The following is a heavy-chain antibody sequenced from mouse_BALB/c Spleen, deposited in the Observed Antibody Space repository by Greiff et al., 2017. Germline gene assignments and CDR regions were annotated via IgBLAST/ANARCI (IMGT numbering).Heavy chain of an antibody. CDR3: TRGGPFDY. J-gene: IGHJ2*01. Sequence: LQQPGSELVRPGASVKLSCKASGYTFTSYWMHWVKQRPGQGLEWIGNIYPGSGSTNYDEKFKSKATLTVDTSSSTAYMQLSSLTSEDSAVYYCTRGGPFDYWGQGTTLTVAS. CDR1: GYTFTSYW. CDR2: IYPGSGST. V-gene: IGHV1S22*01.